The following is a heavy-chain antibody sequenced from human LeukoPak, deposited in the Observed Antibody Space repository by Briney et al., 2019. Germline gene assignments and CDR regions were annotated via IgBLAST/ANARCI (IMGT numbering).Heavy chain of an antibody. Sequence: ASVKVSCKASGYTFTSYGISWVRQAPGQGLEWMGWISAYNGNTNYAQKLQGRVTMTTDTSTSTAYMELRSLRSDDTAVYYCARECSTSCSGAFDIWGQGTMVTVSS. CDR1: GYTFTSYG. D-gene: IGHD2-2*01. CDR3: ARECSTSCSGAFDI. J-gene: IGHJ3*02. CDR2: ISAYNGNT. V-gene: IGHV1-18*01.